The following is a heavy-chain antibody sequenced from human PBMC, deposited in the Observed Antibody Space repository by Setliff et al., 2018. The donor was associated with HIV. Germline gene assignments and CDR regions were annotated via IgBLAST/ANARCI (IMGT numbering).Heavy chain of an antibody. CDR2: ISSSGTTI. CDR3: AKDYTTTFWEYNWFDL. D-gene: IGHD3-3*01. J-gene: IGHJ5*02. V-gene: IGHV3-11*01. CDR1: GFTFSDYY. Sequence: LRLSCAASGFTFSDYYMSWIRQSPGKGLEWISYISSSGTTIYYADSVKGRFTVSRDNSKDTLTLQMNDLRAEDTGLYYCAKDYTTTFWEYNWFDLWGQGTLVTVSS.